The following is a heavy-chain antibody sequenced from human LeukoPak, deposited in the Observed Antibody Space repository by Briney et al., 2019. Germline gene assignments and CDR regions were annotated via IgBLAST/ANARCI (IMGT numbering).Heavy chain of an antibody. CDR1: GYTFTAYY. Sequence: GASVNVSCKASGYTFTAYYVHWVRQAPGQGLEWLGWINPNSGDTNYAQRFQGRVTMTRDTSISTAYMELSRLRSDDTAVYYCARGQTNRLLWVGELLSNINPFDYWGQGTLVTVSS. J-gene: IGHJ4*02. D-gene: IGHD3-10*01. CDR2: INPNSGDT. CDR3: ARGQTNRLLWVGELLSNINPFDY. V-gene: IGHV1-2*02.